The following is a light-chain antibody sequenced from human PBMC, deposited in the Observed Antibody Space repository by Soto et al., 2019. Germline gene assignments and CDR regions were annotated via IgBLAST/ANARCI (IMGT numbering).Light chain of an antibody. CDR3: SSYTTIKTRQIV. V-gene: IGLV2-14*03. Sequence: QSALTQPASVSGSPGQSITISCTGTSSDVGGYNYVSWYQHHPGKAPKLMMLDVSNRPSGVSNRFSGSKSGNTASLTISGLQPADEADYYCSSYTTIKTRQIVFGTGTKLTVL. CDR2: DVS. J-gene: IGLJ1*01. CDR1: SSDVGGYNY.